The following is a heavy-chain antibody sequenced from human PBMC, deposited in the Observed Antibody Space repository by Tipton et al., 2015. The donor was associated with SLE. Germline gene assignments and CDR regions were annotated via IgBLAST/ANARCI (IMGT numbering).Heavy chain of an antibody. CDR1: GFTVSSSY. CDR2: IYSGGST. J-gene: IGHJ4*02. CDR3: AREDQVSGGYFDY. V-gene: IGHV3-66*01. Sequence: SLRLSCAASGFTVSSSYMSWVRQAPGKGLEWVSVIYSGGSTYYADSVKGRFIISRDNSKNTLYLQMNSLRAEDTAVYYCAREDQVSGGYFDYWGQGTLVTVSS. D-gene: IGHD3-10*01.